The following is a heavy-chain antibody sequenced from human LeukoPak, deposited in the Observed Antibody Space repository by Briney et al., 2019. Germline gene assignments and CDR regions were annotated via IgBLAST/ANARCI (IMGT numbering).Heavy chain of an antibody. V-gene: IGHV4-38-2*02. J-gene: IGHJ4*02. CDR2: IFHSGNT. Sequence: SETLSLTCTISGYSISSGFYWGWIRQPPGKGLEWIGIIFHSGNTFYNPSLKSRVTISVDTSKNQFSLKLSSVTAADTAVYYCAPYYYDSSGYYYFDYWGQGTLVTVSS. D-gene: IGHD3-22*01. CDR3: APYYYDSSGYYYFDY. CDR1: GYSISSGFY.